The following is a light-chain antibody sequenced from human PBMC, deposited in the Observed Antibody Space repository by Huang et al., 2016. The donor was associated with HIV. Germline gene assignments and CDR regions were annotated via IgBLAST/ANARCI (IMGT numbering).Light chain of an antibody. V-gene: IGKV1D-13*01. CDR2: AAS. Sequence: AIQLTQSPSSLSASVGDRVTITCRASQGISSFLAWYQKKPGKAPKLLMYAASTLHSGVPLRFSGSGSGTDFTLTISSLQPEDFATYYCQQFNNYPLTFGGGTKVEIK. CDR1: QGISSF. J-gene: IGKJ4*01. CDR3: QQFNNYPLT.